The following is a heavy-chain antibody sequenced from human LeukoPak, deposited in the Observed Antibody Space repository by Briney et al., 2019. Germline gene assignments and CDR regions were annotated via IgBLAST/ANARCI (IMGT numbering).Heavy chain of an antibody. J-gene: IGHJ5*02. Sequence: ASVKVSCKASGYTFTGYYMHWVRQAPGQGLEWMGWINPNSGGTNYAQKFQGRVTMTRDTSISTDYMELSRLRSDDTAVYYCARQPGKIVLPAAIWFDPWGQGTLVTVSS. D-gene: IGHD2-2*01. V-gene: IGHV1-2*02. CDR3: ARQPGKIVLPAAIWFDP. CDR1: GYTFTGYY. CDR2: INPNSGGT.